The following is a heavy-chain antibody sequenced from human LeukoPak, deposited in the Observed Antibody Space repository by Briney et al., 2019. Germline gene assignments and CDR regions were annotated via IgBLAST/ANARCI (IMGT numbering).Heavy chain of an antibody. J-gene: IGHJ6*02. CDR3: ARVFGGMVRGVISPYYYYYGMDV. CDR2: ISAYNGNT. CDR1: GYTFTSYG. V-gene: IGHV1-18*01. D-gene: IGHD3-10*01. Sequence: GASVKVSCKASGYTFTSYGISWVRQAPGQGLEWMGWISAYNGNTNYAQKLQGRATMTTDTSTSTVYMELSSLRSEDTAVYYCARVFGGMVRGVISPYYYYYGMDVWGQGTTVTVSS.